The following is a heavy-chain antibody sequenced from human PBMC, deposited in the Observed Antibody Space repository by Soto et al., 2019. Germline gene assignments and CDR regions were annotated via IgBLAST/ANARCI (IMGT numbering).Heavy chain of an antibody. Sequence: GGSLRLSCAASGFTFSNYAMHWVRQAPGKGLEWVAVISYDGSNKYYADSVKGRFTISRDNSKNTLYLQMNSLRAEDTAVYYCARFEEYYYGMDVWGQGTTVTVSS. D-gene: IGHD3-9*01. V-gene: IGHV3-30-3*01. CDR1: GFTFSNYA. CDR3: ARFEEYYYGMDV. CDR2: ISYDGSNK. J-gene: IGHJ6*02.